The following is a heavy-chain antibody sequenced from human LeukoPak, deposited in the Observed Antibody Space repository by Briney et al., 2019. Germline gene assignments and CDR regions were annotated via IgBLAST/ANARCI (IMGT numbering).Heavy chain of an antibody. Sequence: GASVKVSCKASGYTFTSYAMNWVRQAPGQGLEWMGWINTNTGNPTYAQGFTGRFVFSLDTSVSTAYLQISSLKAEDTAVYYCATGEYYYDSSGSWGHWGQGTLVTVSS. V-gene: IGHV7-4-1*02. D-gene: IGHD3-22*01. CDR2: INTNTGNP. J-gene: IGHJ4*02. CDR1: GYTFTSYA. CDR3: ATGEYYYDSSGSWGH.